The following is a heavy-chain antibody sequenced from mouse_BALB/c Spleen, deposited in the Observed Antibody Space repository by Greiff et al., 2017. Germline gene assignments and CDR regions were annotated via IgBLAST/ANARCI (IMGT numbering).Heavy chain of an antibody. Sequence: QVQLQQSGAELVKPGASVKLSCKASGYTFTSYYMCWVKQRPGQGLEWIGEINPSNGGTNFNEKFKSKATLTVDKSSSTAYMQLSSLTSEDSAVYYCTRSRYGNYSAWFAYWGQGTLVTVSA. V-gene: IGHV1S81*02. CDR1: GYTFTSYY. J-gene: IGHJ3*01. CDR2: INPSNGGT. D-gene: IGHD2-1*01. CDR3: TRSRYGNYSAWFAY.